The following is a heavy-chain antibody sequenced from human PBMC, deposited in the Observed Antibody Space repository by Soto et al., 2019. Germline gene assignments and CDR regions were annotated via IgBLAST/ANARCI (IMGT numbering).Heavy chain of an antibody. J-gene: IGHJ4*02. Sequence: GGSLRLSCAASGFTFSSYAMSWVRQAPGKGLEWVSAISGSGGSTYYADSVKGRFTISRDNSKNTLYLQTNSLRAEDTAVYYCASARNDYGDSYYYYWGQGTLVTVSS. CDR1: GFTFSSYA. D-gene: IGHD4-17*01. CDR3: ASARNDYGDSYYYY. CDR2: ISGSGGST. V-gene: IGHV3-23*01.